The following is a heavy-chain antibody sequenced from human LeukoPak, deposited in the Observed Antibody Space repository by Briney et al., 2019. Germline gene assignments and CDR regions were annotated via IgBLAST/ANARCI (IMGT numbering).Heavy chain of an antibody. CDR1: GGTFSSYA. D-gene: IGHD2-2*01. CDR2: IIPILGIA. CDR3: ARDLRASSFDNWFDP. J-gene: IGHJ5*02. Sequence: SVKVSCKASGGTFSSYAISWVRQAPGQGLEWMGRIIPILGIANYAQKFQGRVTMTRDTSTSTVYMELSSLRSEDTAVYYCARDLRASSFDNWFDPWGQGTLVTVSS. V-gene: IGHV1-69*04.